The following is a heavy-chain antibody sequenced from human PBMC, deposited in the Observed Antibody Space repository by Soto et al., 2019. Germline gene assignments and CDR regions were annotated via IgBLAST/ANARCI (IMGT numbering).Heavy chain of an antibody. D-gene: IGHD5-18*01. Sequence: ASVKVSCKASGYTFSDYAIHWVRQAPGQRLEWMGWINGGTGNTRYSQKFQGRVTITRDTSASTAYMELSSLTFEDTAVYYCAREGYGYGYYYFDYWGQGALVTVS. CDR2: INGGTGNT. CDR3: AREGYGYGYYYFDY. J-gene: IGHJ4*02. CDR1: GYTFSDYA. V-gene: IGHV1-3*01.